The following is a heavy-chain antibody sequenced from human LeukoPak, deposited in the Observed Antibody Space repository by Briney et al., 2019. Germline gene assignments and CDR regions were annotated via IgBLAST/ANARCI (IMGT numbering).Heavy chain of an antibody. J-gene: IGHJ4*02. CDR1: GYTFTSYG. CDR2: ISAYNGNT. D-gene: IGHD3-9*01. V-gene: IGHV1-18*01. Sequence: ASVKVSCKASGYTFTSYGISWVRQAPGQGLEWMGWISAYNGNTNYAQKLQGRVTMTTDTSTGTAYMELRSLRSDDTAVYYCARVQPYYDILTGYYIWGQGTLVTVSS. CDR3: ARVQPYYDILTGYYI.